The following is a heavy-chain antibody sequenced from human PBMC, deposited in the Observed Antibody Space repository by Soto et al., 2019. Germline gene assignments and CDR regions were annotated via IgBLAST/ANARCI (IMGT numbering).Heavy chain of an antibody. CDR3: AREVAYYDFWSGYVPNQGMDG. CDR2: IWYDGSNK. CDR1: GFTFSSYC. J-gene: IGHJ6*02. Sequence: PGGSLRLSCAASGFTFSSYCIHWVRHAPCKGLEWVAVIWYDGSNKYYADSVKGRFTISRDNSKNTLYLQMNRLRAEDTAVYYCAREVAYYDFWSGYVPNQGMDGWGQGTTISVSS. D-gene: IGHD3-3*01. V-gene: IGHV3-33*01.